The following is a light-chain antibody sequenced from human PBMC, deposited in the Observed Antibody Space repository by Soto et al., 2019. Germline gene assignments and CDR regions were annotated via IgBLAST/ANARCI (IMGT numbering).Light chain of an antibody. J-gene: IGLJ1*01. CDR3: QSYDSNLSGYV. V-gene: IGLV1-40*01. CDR1: SSNIGAGYD. CDR2: GNS. Sequence: QSVLTQPPSVSGAPGQRVTISCTGSSSNIGAGYDVHWYQHLPGTAPKLLIYGNSNRPSGVPDRFSGSKSGTSASLAITGLQAEDEADYYCQSYDSNLSGYVFGTGTKVTVL.